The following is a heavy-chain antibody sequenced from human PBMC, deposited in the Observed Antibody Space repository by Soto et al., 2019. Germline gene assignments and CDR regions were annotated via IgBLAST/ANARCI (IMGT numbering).Heavy chain of an antibody. V-gene: IGHV3-48*03. Sequence: EVQLVQSGGGLVQPGGSLRLSCAASGLSFRNYEMNWVRQAPGKELEWISYISGGGDVIYYAESVKGRFTVSRDNAKNLLYLQMNTLRAEDTALYYCAGDYDGWDSWGQGTLVTVSS. CDR1: GLSFRNYE. CDR3: AGDYDGWDS. J-gene: IGHJ4*02. CDR2: ISGGGDVI. D-gene: IGHD3-22*01.